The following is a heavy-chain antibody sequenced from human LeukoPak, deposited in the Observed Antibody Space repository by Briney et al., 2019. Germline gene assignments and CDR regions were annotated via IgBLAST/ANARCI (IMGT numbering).Heavy chain of an antibody. D-gene: IGHD3-10*01. CDR3: ARTVLYYGMDV. J-gene: IGHJ6*02. CDR2: IDPSDSDT. Sequence: GESLKISCKGSGDSISSYWISWVRQMPGKGLEWMGRIDPSDSDTNYSPSFQGHVTISADKSKSTVYLQWSSLKASDTAMYYCARTVLYYGMDVWGQGTTVTVSS. CDR1: GDSISSYW. V-gene: IGHV5-10-1*01.